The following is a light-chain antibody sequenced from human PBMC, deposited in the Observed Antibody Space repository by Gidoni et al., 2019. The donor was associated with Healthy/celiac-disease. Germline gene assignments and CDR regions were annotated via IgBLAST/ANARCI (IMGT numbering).Light chain of an antibody. CDR3: QQRSNWPPSLT. J-gene: IGKJ4*01. CDR2: DAS. CDR1: QSVSSY. V-gene: IGKV3-11*01. Sequence: EIVLTQSPATLSLSPGERATLSCRASQSVSSYLAWYQQKPGQPPRLLIYDASSRATGIPARFSGSGSGTDFTLTISRLEPEDFAVYYCQQRSNWPPSLTFGGGTKVEIK.